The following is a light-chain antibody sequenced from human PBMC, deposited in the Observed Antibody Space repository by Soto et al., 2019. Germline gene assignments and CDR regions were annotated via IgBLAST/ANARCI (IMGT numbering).Light chain of an antibody. CDR1: QSISSY. Sequence: DIQMTQSPSSLSASVGDRVTITCRASQSISSYLNWYQQKPGKAPKLLISKASSLESGVPSRFSGSGSGTEFTLTISSLQPDDSATYYCQQYNSYQAFGQGTKVDIK. CDR2: KAS. V-gene: IGKV1-5*03. J-gene: IGKJ1*01. CDR3: QQYNSYQA.